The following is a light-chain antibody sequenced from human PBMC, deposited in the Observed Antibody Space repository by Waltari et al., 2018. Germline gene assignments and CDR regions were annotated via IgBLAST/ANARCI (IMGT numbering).Light chain of an antibody. Sequence: EIVLTQSPGTLSLSPGERVTLSCRASQSVGSSYLAWYQQKPGQAPRRLIYVASTRAPDSPDRCSGSGSGTDFTLTISSLEPEDFAVYYCQQYGNSPPMYTFGQGTKLEIK. CDR3: QQYGNSPPMYT. CDR2: VAS. CDR1: QSVGSSY. J-gene: IGKJ2*01. V-gene: IGKV3-20*01.